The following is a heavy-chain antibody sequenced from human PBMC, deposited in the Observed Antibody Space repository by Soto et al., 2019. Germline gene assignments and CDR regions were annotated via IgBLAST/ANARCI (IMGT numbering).Heavy chain of an antibody. V-gene: IGHV3-21*01. CDR2: ISSSSSYI. D-gene: IGHD5-12*01. Sequence: EVQLVESGGGLVKPGGSLRLSCAASGFTFSSYSMNWVRQAPGKGLEWVSSISSSSSYIYYADSVKGRFPISRDNAKNSLYLQMNSLRAEDTAVYYCARDNGPYSGYEPGDYWGQGTLVTVSS. CDR3: ARDNGPYSGYEPGDY. J-gene: IGHJ4*02. CDR1: GFTFSSYS.